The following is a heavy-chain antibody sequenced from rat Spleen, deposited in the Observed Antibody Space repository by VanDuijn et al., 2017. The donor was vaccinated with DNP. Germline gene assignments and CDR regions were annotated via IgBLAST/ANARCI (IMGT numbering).Heavy chain of an antibody. CDR2: ISPSGGRS. CDR3: ARHEATTLLYWYCDF. Sequence: EVQLVESGGGLVQPGRSLKLSCAASGFTFSNYDMAWVRQAPTKGLEWVTSISPSGGRSYYRDSVKGRFTVSRDNAKSSLYLQMDSLRSEDTATYYCARHEATTLLYWYCDFWGPGTMVTVSS. CDR1: GFTFSNYD. V-gene: IGHV5-25*01. J-gene: IGHJ1*01. D-gene: IGHD1-10*01.